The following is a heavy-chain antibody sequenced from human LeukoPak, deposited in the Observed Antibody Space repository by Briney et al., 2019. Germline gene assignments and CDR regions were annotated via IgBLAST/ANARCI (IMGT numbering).Heavy chain of an antibody. CDR3: VKSPSDGLDV. J-gene: IGHJ6*02. CDR1: GFTFSSYY. Sequence: GGSLRLSCSASGFTFSSYYMHWVRQAPGKGLEYVSTIYTNGHITSYAASVKGRFTTSRDNSMDTLYLQMSSLTPEDTAVYFCVKSPSDGLDVWGQGATVTVS. CDR2: IYTNGHIT. V-gene: IGHV3-64D*08.